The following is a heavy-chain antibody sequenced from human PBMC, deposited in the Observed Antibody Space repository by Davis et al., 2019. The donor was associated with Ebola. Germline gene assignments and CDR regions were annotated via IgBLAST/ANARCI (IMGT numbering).Heavy chain of an antibody. CDR3: ARMRAVDFWSGYRNYYYGMDV. CDR1: GGSIRSDNYY. D-gene: IGHD3-3*01. CDR2: VSYIGGMYSTGM. J-gene: IGHJ6*02. Sequence: MPSETLSLTCSVSGGSIRSDNYYWDWIRQPPGKGLAWIGSVSYIGGMYSTGMYYNASLKSRVTISADASKNQFSLNLMSVTAADTAVYYCARMRAVDFWSGYRNYYYGMDVWGQGTTVTVSS. V-gene: IGHV4-39*01.